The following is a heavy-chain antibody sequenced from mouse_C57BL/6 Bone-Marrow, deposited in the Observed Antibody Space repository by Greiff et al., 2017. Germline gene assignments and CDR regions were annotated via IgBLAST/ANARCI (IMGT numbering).Heavy chain of an antibody. CDR3: TRKEYSTYYFDY. D-gene: IGHD2-5*01. J-gene: IGHJ2*01. Sequence: EVQRVESGTVLARPGASVKMSCKTSGYTFTSYWMHWVKQRPGQGLEWIGAIYPGNSDTSYNQKFKGKAKLTAVTSASTAYMELSSLTNEDSAVYYCTRKEYSTYYFDYWGQGTTLTVSS. V-gene: IGHV1-5*01. CDR1: GYTFTSYW. CDR2: IYPGNSDT.